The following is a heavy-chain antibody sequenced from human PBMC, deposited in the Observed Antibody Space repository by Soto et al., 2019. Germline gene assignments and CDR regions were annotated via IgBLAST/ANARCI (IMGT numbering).Heavy chain of an antibody. J-gene: IGHJ6*02. CDR1: GFTFSSYS. V-gene: IGHV3-23*01. D-gene: IGHD2-15*01. CDR2: ISGSGGST. CDR3: ARQEVVVVAVYYYYGMDV. Sequence: PGGSLRLSCAASGFTFSSYSMSWVRQATWKGLEWVSAISGSGGSTYYAASVKGRFTISRDNSNNTLYLQMNSLRAEDTAVYYCARQEVVVVAVYYYYGMDVWGHGTTVTVSS.